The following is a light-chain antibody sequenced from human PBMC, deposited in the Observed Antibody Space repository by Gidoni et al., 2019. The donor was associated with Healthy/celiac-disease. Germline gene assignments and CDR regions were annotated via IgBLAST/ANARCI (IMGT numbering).Light chain of an antibody. CDR3: MQALQTPRYT. CDR1: QSLLHSNGYNY. Sequence: DIVMTQSQLSLPVTPGEPASISCRSSQSLLHSNGYNYLDWYLQKPGQSPQLLIYLGSNRASGVPDRFSGSGSGTDFTLKISRVEAEDVGVSYCMQALQTPRYTFGQGTKLEIK. J-gene: IGKJ2*01. CDR2: LGS. V-gene: IGKV2-28*01.